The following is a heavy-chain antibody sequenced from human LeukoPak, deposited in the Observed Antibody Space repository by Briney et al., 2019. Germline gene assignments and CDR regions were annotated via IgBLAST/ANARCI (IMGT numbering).Heavy chain of an antibody. CDR2: IKQDGGEI. CDR3: ARDKVVGATHFDY. V-gene: IGHV3-7*01. Sequence: PGGSLRLSCAASGFTFSSYDMTWVRQAPGKGLEWVANIKQDGGEIYYVDSVKGRFTISRDNAKNSLSLQMNSLRAEDTAVYYCARDKVVGATHFDYWGQGTLVTVSS. J-gene: IGHJ4*02. CDR1: GFTFSSYD. D-gene: IGHD1-26*01.